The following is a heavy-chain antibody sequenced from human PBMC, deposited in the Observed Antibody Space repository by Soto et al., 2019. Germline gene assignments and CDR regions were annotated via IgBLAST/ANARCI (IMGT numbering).Heavy chain of an antibody. CDR2: INSDGSSA. D-gene: IGHD1-7*01. CDR3: ARDTQELLYYFDY. CDR1: GFTFSNYW. Sequence: GGSLRLSCAASGFTFSNYWMHWVRQAPGKGLVWVSRINSDGSSASYADSVKGRFTISRDNAKNTLYLQMNSLRAEDTAVYYCARDTQELLYYFDYWGQGTLVTVSS. J-gene: IGHJ4*02. V-gene: IGHV3-74*01.